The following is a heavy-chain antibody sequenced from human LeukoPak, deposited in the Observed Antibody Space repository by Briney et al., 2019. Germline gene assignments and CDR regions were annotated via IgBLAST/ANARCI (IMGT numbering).Heavy chain of an antibody. CDR2: IYTSGST. Sequence: SETLSLTCTVSGGSISSYYWSWIRQPPGKGLEWIGYIYTSGSTNYNPSLKSRVTISVDTSKNQFSLKLISVTAADTAVYYCARQWEDDWFDPWGQGTLVTVSS. V-gene: IGHV4-4*09. CDR1: GGSISSYY. CDR3: ARQWEDDWFDP. J-gene: IGHJ5*02. D-gene: IGHD1-26*01.